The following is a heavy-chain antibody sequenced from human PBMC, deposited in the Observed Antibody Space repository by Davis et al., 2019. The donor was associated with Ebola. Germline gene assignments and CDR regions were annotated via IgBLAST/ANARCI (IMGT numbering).Heavy chain of an antibody. CDR3: TLLQEHL. CDR1: GFTFTSSA. J-gene: IGHJ6*01. V-gene: IGHV1-58*02. CDR2: IVVGSGNT. Sequence: SVKVSCKASGFTFTSSAMQWVRQARGQRLEWIGWIVVGSGNTNYAQKFQERVTITRDMSTSTAYMELSSLHQGPIGLPPGTLLQEHLWG.